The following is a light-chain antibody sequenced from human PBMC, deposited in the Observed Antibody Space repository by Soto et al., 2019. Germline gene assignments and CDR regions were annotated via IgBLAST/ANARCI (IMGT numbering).Light chain of an antibody. CDR1: QTISSW. Sequence: DIQMTQSPSTLSGSVGDRVTMTFRASQTISSWLAWYQQKPGKAPKLLIYKASTLKSGVPSRFSGSESGTEFTLTISSLQPDDFATYYCQHYNSYSEAFGQGTKVDIK. J-gene: IGKJ1*01. V-gene: IGKV1-5*03. CDR2: KAS. CDR3: QHYNSYSEA.